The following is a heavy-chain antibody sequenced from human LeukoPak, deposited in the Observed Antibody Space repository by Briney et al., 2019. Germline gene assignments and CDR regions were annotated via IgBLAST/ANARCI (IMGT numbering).Heavy chain of an antibody. Sequence: PGGSLRLPCAALRFTFSSYAMSWVSQAPGKGLEGVANIKQDGSEKYYVDSVKGRFTIPRHNAKNSLYVAMNSLRAEDTAMYYCARDAAGNDDWGQGTLVTVSS. D-gene: IGHD6-13*01. CDR1: RFTFSSYA. J-gene: IGHJ4*02. CDR2: IKQDGSEK. V-gene: IGHV3-7*01. CDR3: ARDAAGNDD.